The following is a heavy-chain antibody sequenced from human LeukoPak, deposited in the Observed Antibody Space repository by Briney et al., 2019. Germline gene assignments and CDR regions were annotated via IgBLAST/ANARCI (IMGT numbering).Heavy chain of an antibody. D-gene: IGHD3-3*01. CDR2: IYYSGST. V-gene: IGHV4-59*08. J-gene: IGHJ6*02. CDR1: GGSISSYY. CDR3: ARHVWSGINYYGMDV. Sequence: PSETLSLTCTVSGGSISSYYWSWIRQPPGKGLEWIGYIYYSGSTNYNPSLKSRVTISVDTSKNQFSLKLSSVPAADTAVYYCARHVWSGINYYGMDVWGQGTTVTVSS.